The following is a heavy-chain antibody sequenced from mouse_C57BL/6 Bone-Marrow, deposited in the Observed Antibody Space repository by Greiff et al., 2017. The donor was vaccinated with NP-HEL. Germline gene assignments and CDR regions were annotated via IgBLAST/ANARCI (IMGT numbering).Heavy chain of an antibody. V-gene: IGHV10-3*01. J-gene: IGHJ4*01. D-gene: IGHD2-5*01. CDR3: VREAYYSNYVSFYYAMDY. Sequence: EVMLVESGGGLVQPKGSLKLSCAASGFTFNTYAMHWVRQAPGKGLEWVARIRSKSSNYATYYADSVKDRFTISRDDSQSMLYLQMNNLKTEDTAMYYCVREAYYSNYVSFYYAMDYWGQGTSVTVSS. CDR1: GFTFNTYA. CDR2: IRSKSSNYAT.